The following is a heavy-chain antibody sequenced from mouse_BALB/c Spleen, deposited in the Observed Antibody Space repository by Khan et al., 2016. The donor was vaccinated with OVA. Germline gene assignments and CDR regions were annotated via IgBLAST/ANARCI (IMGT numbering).Heavy chain of an antibody. Sequence: QVQLKQSGPGLVQPSQSLSITCTVSGFSLTTYGVHWVRQSPGKGLEWLGLIWSGGNTDYNAAFISRLSISTDNSTSQVFFKMNSLQADDTAIYYCARNSYRYDFTYWGQGTLVTVSA. CDR3: ARNSYRYDFTY. CDR1: GFSLTTYG. V-gene: IGHV2-4-1*01. D-gene: IGHD2-14*01. J-gene: IGHJ3*01. CDR2: IWSGGNT.